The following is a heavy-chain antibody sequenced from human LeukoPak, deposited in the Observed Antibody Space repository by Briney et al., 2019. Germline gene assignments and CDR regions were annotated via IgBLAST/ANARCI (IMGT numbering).Heavy chain of an antibody. CDR2: IIVGGSSR. V-gene: IGHV3-23*01. J-gene: IGHJ6*03. CDR1: GFTFISYS. Sequence: GGALRLSCAASGFTFISYSMSGVRQAPRKRRERGSEIIVGGSSRYYEDSVKGRFTISRDTSKDTLYLQMNSLRAEDTAVYYCAKALTSYYIYMDVWGKGTTVTVSS. CDR3: AKALTSYYIYMDV.